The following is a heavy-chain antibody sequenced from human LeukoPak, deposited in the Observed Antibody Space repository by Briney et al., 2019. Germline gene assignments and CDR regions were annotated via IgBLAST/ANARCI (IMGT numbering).Heavy chain of an antibody. CDR1: GFSFSNYE. D-gene: IGHD3-22*01. CDR3: AKAGGSGYYYFDY. J-gene: IGHJ4*02. Sequence: GGSLRLSCAASGFSFSNYEMNWVRQAPGKGLEWISYITASSTTIYYADSVKGRFTISRDNSNNTLFLQMNSLRADDTAVYYCAKAGGSGYYYFDYWGQGTLVTVSS. CDR2: ITASSTTI. V-gene: IGHV3-48*03.